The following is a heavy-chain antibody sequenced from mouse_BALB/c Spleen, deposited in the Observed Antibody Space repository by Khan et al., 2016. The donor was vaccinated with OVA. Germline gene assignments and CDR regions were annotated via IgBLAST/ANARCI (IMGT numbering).Heavy chain of an antibody. D-gene: IGHD2-14*01. J-gene: IGHJ3*01. CDR1: GYTFTSYT. V-gene: IGHV1-4*01. CDR2: INPSNGYT. Sequence: QVQLQQSGAELARPGASVKMSCKASGYTFTSYTIHWIKKRPGQGLEWIGYINPSNGYTNYNQKFKDKAPLTTDKSSTTAYLQLSSLTSDDSAVYNCGRDGAYHRNDGWFAYWGQGTLVTVSA. CDR3: GRDGAYHRNDGWFAY.